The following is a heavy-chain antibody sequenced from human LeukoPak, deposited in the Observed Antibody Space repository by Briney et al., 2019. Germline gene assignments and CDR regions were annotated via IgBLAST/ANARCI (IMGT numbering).Heavy chain of an antibody. CDR1: GFTVSSNS. CDR3: ARDSPNEGILWWSIDY. Sequence: PGGSLRLSCTVSGFTVSSNSMSWVRQAPGKGLEWVSFIYSDNTHYSDSVKGRFTISRGNSKNTLYLQMNSLRAEDTAVYYCARDSPNEGILWWSIDYWGQGTLVTVSS. J-gene: IGHJ4*02. CDR2: IYSDNT. D-gene: IGHD2-21*01. V-gene: IGHV3-53*01.